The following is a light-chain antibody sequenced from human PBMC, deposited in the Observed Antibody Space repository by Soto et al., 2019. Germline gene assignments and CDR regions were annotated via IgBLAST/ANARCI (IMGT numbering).Light chain of an antibody. CDR2: DAS. V-gene: IGKV3-15*01. J-gene: IGKJ1*01. CDR1: QSVSSN. Sequence: EIVMTQSPATLSVSPGERATLSCRASQSVSSNLAWYQQKPGQAPRLLIYDASTRATGIPARFSGSGSGTDFSLTISSLQSEDFAVYYCQQDNNWSPWTFGQGTKVEIK. CDR3: QQDNNWSPWT.